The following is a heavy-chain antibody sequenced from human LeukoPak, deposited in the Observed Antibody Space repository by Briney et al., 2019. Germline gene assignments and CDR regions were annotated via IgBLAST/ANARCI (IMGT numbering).Heavy chain of an antibody. D-gene: IGHD5-12*01. J-gene: IGHJ5*02. CDR3: ERGYGYGKTPRGGAGNWFDP. CDR1: GGSFSGYY. CDR2: INHSGTT. V-gene: IGHV4-34*01. Sequence: SEILSLTCAVYGGSFSGYYWSWIRQPPGKGLEWNGEINHSGTTNYNPSLKSRVTISVDTSKNQFSLKVSSGTAADTAVYYCERGYGYGKTPRGGAGNWFDPWGQGTLVTVSS.